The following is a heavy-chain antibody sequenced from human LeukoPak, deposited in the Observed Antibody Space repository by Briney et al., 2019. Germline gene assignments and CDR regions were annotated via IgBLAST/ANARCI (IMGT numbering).Heavy chain of an antibody. V-gene: IGHV1-18*01. Sequence: GASVKVSCKASGYTLTSYGIRWVRQAPGQGLEWMGWISVYSGNTKYAQKLQGRVTLTTDTSTSTAYTELGSLRSDDTAVYYCARDADGVIDYWGQGTLVTVSS. CDR1: GYTLTSYG. D-gene: IGHD3-10*01. CDR2: ISVYSGNT. CDR3: ARDADGVIDY. J-gene: IGHJ4*02.